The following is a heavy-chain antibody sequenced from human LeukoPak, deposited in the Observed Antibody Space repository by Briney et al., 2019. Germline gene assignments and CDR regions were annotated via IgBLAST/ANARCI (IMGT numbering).Heavy chain of an antibody. Sequence: SETLSLTCAVSRGSISSYYWSWIRQSPGKGLEWIGYIYYGGSTNYNPSLTSRATISLDTSKNQFSLRLSSVTAADTAVYYCASLGGSGSWNFGYWGQGALVTVSS. V-gene: IGHV4-59*01. CDR3: ASLGGSGSWNFGY. J-gene: IGHJ4*02. CDR1: RGSISSYY. D-gene: IGHD3-10*01. CDR2: IYYGGST.